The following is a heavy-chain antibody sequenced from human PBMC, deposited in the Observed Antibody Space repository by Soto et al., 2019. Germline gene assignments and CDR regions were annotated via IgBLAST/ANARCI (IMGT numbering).Heavy chain of an antibody. D-gene: IGHD3-10*01. Sequence: GGSLILSCAASGFTFSSYGMHWVRQAPGKGLEWVTGILYDGSDKYYADSVKGRFTISRENSKNTLYQQMNSLRTEDSAVYYCAKAGGGFGDFVHHWGQGTPVTVSS. CDR2: ILYDGSDK. V-gene: IGHV3-30*18. CDR3: AKAGGGFGDFVHH. CDR1: GFTFSSYG. J-gene: IGHJ4*02.